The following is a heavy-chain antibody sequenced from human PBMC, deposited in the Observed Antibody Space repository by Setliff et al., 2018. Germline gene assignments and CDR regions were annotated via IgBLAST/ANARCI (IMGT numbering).Heavy chain of an antibody. CDR1: GGTLRTCA. CDR3: ARGPISGSGTYYGAD. Sequence: SVKVSCKASGGTLRTCAFNWVRQAPGQGLEWVGGILPLFGSATYARKFQGRVTITADESTSTTYMEVSSLTSEDTAEYFCARGPISGSGTYYGADWGQGTLVTVSS. CDR2: ILPLFGSA. V-gene: IGHV1-69*13. D-gene: IGHD3-10*01. J-gene: IGHJ4*02.